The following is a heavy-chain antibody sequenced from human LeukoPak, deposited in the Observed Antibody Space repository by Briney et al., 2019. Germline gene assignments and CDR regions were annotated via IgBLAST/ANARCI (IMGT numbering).Heavy chain of an antibody. CDR3: ARAYSGSYYSI. J-gene: IGHJ3*02. D-gene: IGHD1-26*01. V-gene: IGHV4-39*07. Sequence: SETLSLTCTVSGDSISSSSSFWGWIRQPPGKGLEWIGSAYYSGSTYYNPSLKSRVTISVDTSKNQFSVNLSSVTAADTAVYYCARAYSGSYYSIWGQGTMVTVSS. CDR1: GDSISSSSSF. CDR2: AYYSGST.